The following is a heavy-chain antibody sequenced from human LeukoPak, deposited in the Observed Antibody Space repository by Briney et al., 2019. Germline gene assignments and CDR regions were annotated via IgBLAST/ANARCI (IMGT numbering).Heavy chain of an antibody. CDR2: IYYSGTT. CDR1: GGSISHYY. J-gene: IGHJ6*02. V-gene: IGHV4-59*01. D-gene: IGHD4-17*01. CDR3: AREDPQTTVPEGMDV. Sequence: SETLSLTCTVPGGSISHYYWSWIRQSPGKGLEWIGYIYYSGTTNYNPSLKSRVTISVDTSRNQFSLQLRSVTAADTAVYYCAREDPQTTVPEGMDVWGQGTTVIVSS.